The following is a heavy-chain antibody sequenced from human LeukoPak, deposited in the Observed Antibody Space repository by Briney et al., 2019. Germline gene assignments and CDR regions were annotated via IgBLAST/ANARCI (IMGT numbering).Heavy chain of an antibody. Sequence: PGGSLRLSWAASGXTVSSNYVSWVRQAPGKGLECVSVIYSGGSTYYADSVKGRFTISRHNSKNTLYLQMNSLRAEDTAVYYCARVGGSGSYYIHYGMDVWGQGTTVTVSS. CDR2: IYSGGST. J-gene: IGHJ6*02. V-gene: IGHV3-53*04. D-gene: IGHD3-10*01. CDR1: GXTVSSNY. CDR3: ARVGGSGSYYIHYGMDV.